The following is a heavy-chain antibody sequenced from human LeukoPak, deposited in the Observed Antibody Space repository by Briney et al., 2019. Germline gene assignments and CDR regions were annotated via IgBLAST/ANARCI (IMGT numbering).Heavy chain of an antibody. CDR1: GFTFSSYG. CDR3: ARDSGSGGAGSFPF. J-gene: IGHJ4*02. V-gene: IGHV3-30*03. CDR2: ISYDGSNK. D-gene: IGHD3-10*01. Sequence: GSLRLSCAASGFTFSSYGMHWVRQAPGKGLEWVAVISYDGSNKYYADSVKGRFTISRDNSNSTLYLQMNSLRPEETAVFYCARDSGSGGAGSFPFWGQGTLVTVSS.